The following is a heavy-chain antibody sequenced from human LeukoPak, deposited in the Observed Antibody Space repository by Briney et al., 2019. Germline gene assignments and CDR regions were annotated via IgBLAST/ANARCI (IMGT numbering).Heavy chain of an antibody. CDR1: GFTFSSYS. J-gene: IGHJ4*02. CDR2: ISSSSSTI. CDR3: ATSPTTGGFDY. V-gene: IGHV3-48*01. Sequence: GGSLRLSCAASGFTFSSYSMNWVRQAPGKGPEWVSYISSSSSTIYYADSVKGRFTISRDNAKNSLYLQMNSLRAEDTAVYYCATSPTTGGFDYWGQGTLVTVSS. D-gene: IGHD1-1*01.